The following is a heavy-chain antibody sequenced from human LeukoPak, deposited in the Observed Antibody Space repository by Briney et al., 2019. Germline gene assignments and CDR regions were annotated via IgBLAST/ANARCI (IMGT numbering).Heavy chain of an antibody. D-gene: IGHD5-24*01. CDR2: ISGSGGHT. CDR1: GIAFSSHA. Sequence: GGSLRLSCAASGIAFSSHAMSWVRQAPGKGLEWVSLISGSGGHTYYGDSVKGRFTISRDNSTNRLYLQMTSLRPEDTAVYFCAKGGAATMRDGYNYYFYYMVVWGRGTTVTVSS. V-gene: IGHV3-23*01. J-gene: IGHJ6*03. CDR3: AKGGAATMRDGYNYYFYYMVV.